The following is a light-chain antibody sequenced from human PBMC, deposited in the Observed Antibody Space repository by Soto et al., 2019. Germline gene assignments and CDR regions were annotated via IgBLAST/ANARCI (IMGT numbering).Light chain of an antibody. CDR3: SSYTSSNSVV. Sequence: QSALTQPASVSGSPGQSITISCIGTSSDVGSHNFVSWYQQHPGKAPKLMIFEVTYRPSGVSNRFSGSKSGNTASLTISGLQAEDEADYYCSSYTSSNSVVFGGGTKLTVL. V-gene: IGLV2-14*01. J-gene: IGLJ2*01. CDR1: SSDVGSHNF. CDR2: EVT.